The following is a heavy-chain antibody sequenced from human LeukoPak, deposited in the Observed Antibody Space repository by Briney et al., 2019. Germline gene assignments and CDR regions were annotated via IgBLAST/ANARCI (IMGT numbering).Heavy chain of an antibody. CDR3: ARDRYCGL. D-gene: IGHD2-21*01. V-gene: IGHV3-7*01. Sequence: GGSLRLPCAASGFAFSSYWMNWVRQAPGKGLEWVANIKQDGSEKYYVDSVKGRFTISRDNAKNSLYLQMNSLRAEDTAVYFCARDRYCGLWGQGTLVTVSS. CDR2: IKQDGSEK. J-gene: IGHJ4*02. CDR1: GFAFSSYW.